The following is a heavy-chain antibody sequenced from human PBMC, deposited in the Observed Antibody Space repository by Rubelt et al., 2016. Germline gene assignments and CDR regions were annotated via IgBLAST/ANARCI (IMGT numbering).Heavy chain of an antibody. CDR2: INHSGST. V-gene: IGHV4-34*01. D-gene: IGHD6-13*01. Sequence: QVQLQQWGAGLLKPSETLSLTCAVYGGSFSGYYWSWIRQPPGKGLAWIGEINHSGSTNYNPSLKSRVTLSVATSKTRFSLKLSSVTAADTAVYYCARGLARAAAAPRRLWFDPWGQGTLVTVSS. J-gene: IGHJ5*02. CDR3: ARGLARAAAAPRRLWFDP. CDR1: GGSFSGYY.